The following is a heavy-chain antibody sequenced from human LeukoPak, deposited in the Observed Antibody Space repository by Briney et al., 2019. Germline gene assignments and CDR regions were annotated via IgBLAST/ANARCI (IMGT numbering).Heavy chain of an antibody. D-gene: IGHD7-27*01. CDR2: ISWNGDEN. CDR1: QFTFGDYG. Sequence: VGSLRLSCAASQFTFGDYGMVWVRQAPGKGLEWVSGISWNGDENTYADSVKGRFTISREDAKNSLYLQMNSLRAEDTALYYCARDNWGPDHWGQGTLVTVSS. J-gene: IGHJ4*02. CDR3: ARDNWGPDH. V-gene: IGHV3-20*04.